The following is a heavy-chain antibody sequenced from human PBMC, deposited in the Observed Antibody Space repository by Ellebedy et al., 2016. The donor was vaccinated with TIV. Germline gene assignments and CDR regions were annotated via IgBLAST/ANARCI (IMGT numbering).Heavy chain of an antibody. D-gene: IGHD2-8*01. J-gene: IGHJ4*02. CDR3: VRDRYNYLWYKY. Sequence: MPSETLSLTCTVSGGSISSSTYYWGWIRQPPGKGLEWIGRFFDSGNTYYNPSLKSRGTMSLDMSNDQVSLKLSSVTAADTAVYYCVRDRYNYLWYKYWGQGILVTVSS. V-gene: IGHV4-39*07. CDR2: FFDSGNT. CDR1: GGSISSSTYY.